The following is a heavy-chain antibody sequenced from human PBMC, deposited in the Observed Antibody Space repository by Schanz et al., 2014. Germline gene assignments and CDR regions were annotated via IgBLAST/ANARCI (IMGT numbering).Heavy chain of an antibody. V-gene: IGHV3-48*01. D-gene: IGHD2-21*01. Sequence: EVQLVESGGGVVQPGGSLRLSCAASGFTFSSFGMHWVRQAPGRGLEWISYIGSSSTTMYYADSVKGRFTISRDNAKNSLYLQMNSLRAEDTAVYYCAKGQLLSYYFDYWGQGTLVTVSS. J-gene: IGHJ4*02. CDR2: IGSSSTTM. CDR3: AKGQLLSYYFDY. CDR1: GFTFSSFG.